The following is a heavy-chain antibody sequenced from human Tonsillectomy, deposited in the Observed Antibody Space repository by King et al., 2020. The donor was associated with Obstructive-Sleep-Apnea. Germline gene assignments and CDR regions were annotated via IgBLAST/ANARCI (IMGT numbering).Heavy chain of an antibody. V-gene: IGHV3-11*01. Sequence: VQXVESGGXLVKPGGSLRLXCAASGFTXSDYYMSWIRQAPGKGLEWISYISSGGTPIYYADSVEGRFTISRDNAKNSLYLQMNSLTPEDTAVYYCARDEGVVATSDYWGLGTLVTVAS. D-gene: IGHD5-12*01. CDR3: ARDEGVVATSDY. CDR1: GFTXSDYY. CDR2: ISSGGTPI. J-gene: IGHJ4*02.